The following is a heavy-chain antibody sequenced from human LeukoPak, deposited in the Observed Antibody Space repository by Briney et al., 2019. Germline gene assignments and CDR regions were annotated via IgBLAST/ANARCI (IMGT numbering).Heavy chain of an antibody. Sequence: ASVKVSCKASGGTFSSYAISWVRQAPGHGLEWMGRIIPILGIANYAQKFQGRVTITADKSTYTAYMELSSLRSEDTAVYYCASTSDCGTTSCPNAFDYWGQGTLVTVSS. V-gene: IGHV1-69*04. J-gene: IGHJ4*02. CDR3: ASTSDCGTTSCPNAFDY. CDR2: IIPILGIA. D-gene: IGHD2-2*01. CDR1: GGTFSSYA.